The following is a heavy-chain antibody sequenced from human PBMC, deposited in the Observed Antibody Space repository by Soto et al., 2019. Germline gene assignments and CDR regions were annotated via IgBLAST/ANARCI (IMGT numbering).Heavy chain of an antibody. D-gene: IGHD3-3*01. CDR2: IYHSGST. CDR1: GYSISSGYY. V-gene: IGHV4-38-2*02. CDR3: ATEPYYDFWSGYSRGSFDP. J-gene: IGHJ5*02. Sequence: ASETLSLTCAVSGYSISSGYYWGWIRQPPGKGLEWIGSIYHSGSTYYNPSLKSRVTISVDTSKNQFSLKLSSVTAADTAVYYCATEPYYDFWSGYSRGSFDPWGQGTLVTVSS.